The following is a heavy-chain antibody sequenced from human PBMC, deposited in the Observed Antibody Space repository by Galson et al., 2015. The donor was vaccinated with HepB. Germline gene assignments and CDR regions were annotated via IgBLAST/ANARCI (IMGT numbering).Heavy chain of an antibody. J-gene: IGHJ4*02. CDR2: IKSKTDGGTT. CDR1: GFTFSNAW. D-gene: IGHD3-10*01. CDR3: TTDRSPDHSAMVRGVTTHY. Sequence: SLRLSCAASGFTFSNAWMSWVRQAPGKGLEWVGRIKSKTDGGTTDYAAPVKGRFTISRDDSKNTLYLQMNSLKTEDTAVYYCTTDRSPDHSAMVRGVTTHYWGQGTLVTVSS. V-gene: IGHV3-15*01.